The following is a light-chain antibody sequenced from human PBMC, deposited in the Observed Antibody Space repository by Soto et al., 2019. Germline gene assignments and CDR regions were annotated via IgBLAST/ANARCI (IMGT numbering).Light chain of an antibody. CDR1: QGIGSY. V-gene: IGKV1-9*01. CDR2: AAS. J-gene: IGKJ4*01. Sequence: IQLTQSPSPLSASVGDRVTITCRASQGIGSYLAWYQQKPGEAPKLLIFAASTLQSGVPSRFSGSGSGTDFTLTISSLQAEDFATYYCQQLSTCPSTFGGGTKVDIK. CDR3: QQLSTCPST.